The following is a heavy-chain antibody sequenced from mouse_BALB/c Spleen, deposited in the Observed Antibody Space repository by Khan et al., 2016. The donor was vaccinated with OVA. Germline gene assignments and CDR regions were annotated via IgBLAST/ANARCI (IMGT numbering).Heavy chain of an antibody. J-gene: IGHJ3*01. CDR1: GFTFSNYA. V-gene: IGHV5-6-5*01. CDR3: ARDYWFTY. Sequence: EVELVESGGGLVKPGWSLKLSCAASGFTFSNYAMSWVRQTPEKRLEWVASFSSGGSSYYPDSVKGRFTISRDNARNILYLQMSSLRSEDSAMYYCARDYWFTYWGQGTLVTVSA. CDR2: FSSGGSS.